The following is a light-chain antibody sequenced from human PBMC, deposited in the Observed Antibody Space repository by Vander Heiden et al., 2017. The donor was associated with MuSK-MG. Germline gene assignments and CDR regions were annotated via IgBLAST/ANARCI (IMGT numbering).Light chain of an antibody. CDR3: QESYSIPRT. J-gene: IGKJ3*01. CDR2: AAS. V-gene: IGKV1-39*01. Sequence: DMQMTPSPSSLSASVGDRVTITCRASQSISSYLNWYQQKPGKAPKLLIYAASSLQSGVPSRFSGSGYGTDFTLTISSLQPEDFATYYCQESYSIPRTFGPGTKVDIK. CDR1: QSISSY.